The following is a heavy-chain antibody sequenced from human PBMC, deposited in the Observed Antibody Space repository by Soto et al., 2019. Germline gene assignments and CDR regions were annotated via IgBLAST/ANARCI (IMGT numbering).Heavy chain of an antibody. CDR2: INSDGSTT. J-gene: IGHJ4*02. CDR3: AWLPMVRGPCDF. D-gene: IGHD3-10*01. Sequence: EVQLVESGGGLVQPGGSLRLSCAASGFTFSSSWMHWVRQVPGKGLVWVSRINSDGSTTQYADSVRGRFTISRDNAKNTQLLEVNSLAIDDTAVYFCAWLPMVRGPCDFWGQRTLVTVSS. V-gene: IGHV3-74*03. CDR1: GFTFSSSW.